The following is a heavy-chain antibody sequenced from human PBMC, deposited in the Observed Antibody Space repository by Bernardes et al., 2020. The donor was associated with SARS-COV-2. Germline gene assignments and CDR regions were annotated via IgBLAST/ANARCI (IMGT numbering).Heavy chain of an antibody. V-gene: IGHV3-30*18. J-gene: IGHJ3*02. D-gene: IGHD1-26*01. CDR3: AKVRSGSYRDAFDI. Sequence: GGSLRLSCAASGFTFSSYGMHWVRQAPGKGLEWVAVISYDGSNKYYADSVKGRFTISRDNSKNTLYLQMNSLRAEDTAVYYCAKVRSGSYRDAFDIWGQGTMVTV. CDR1: GFTFSSYG. CDR2: ISYDGSNK.